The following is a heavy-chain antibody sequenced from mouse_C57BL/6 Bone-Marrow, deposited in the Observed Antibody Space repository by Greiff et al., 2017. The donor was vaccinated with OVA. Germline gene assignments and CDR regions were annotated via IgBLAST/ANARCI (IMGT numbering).Heavy chain of an antibody. D-gene: IGHD1-1*01. CDR1: GYAFSSSW. V-gene: IGHV1-82*01. CDR2: IYPGDGDT. Sequence: QVHVKQSGTELVKPGASVKISCKASGYAFSSSWMNWVKQRPGKGLEWIGRIYPGDGDTNYNGKFKGKATLTADKSSSTAYMQLSSLTSEDSAVYFCARRLDYGSSYYFDYWGQGTTLTVSS. J-gene: IGHJ2*01. CDR3: ARRLDYGSSYYFDY.